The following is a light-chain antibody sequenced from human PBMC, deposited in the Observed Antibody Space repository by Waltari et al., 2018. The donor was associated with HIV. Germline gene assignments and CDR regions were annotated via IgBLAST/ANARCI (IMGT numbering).Light chain of an antibody. CDR2: AAS. CDR1: QSIRSY. CDR3: QQSYSSPFT. V-gene: IGKV1-39*01. J-gene: IGKJ3*01. Sequence: DIQMTQSPSSLSASVGDRVTITCRASQSIRSYLNWYQQKPGKAPNLLIYAASSLQSGVPSRFSCSESGTDFTLTISSLQPEDFATYYCQQSYSSPFTFGPGTKVDIK.